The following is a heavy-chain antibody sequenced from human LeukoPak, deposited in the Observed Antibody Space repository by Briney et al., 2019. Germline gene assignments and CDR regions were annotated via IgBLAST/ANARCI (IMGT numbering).Heavy chain of an antibody. CDR3: ARVSYNWNYHYYSGMDV. J-gene: IGHJ6*02. Sequence: PGGSLRLSCAASGFTFSDYYMSWIRQAPGKGLEWVSYISSSGNTIYYADSVKGRFTISRDNAKNSLYLQMNSLRAEDTAVYYCARVSYNWNYHYYSGMDVWGQGTTVTVSS. CDR2: ISSSGNTI. D-gene: IGHD1-20*01. CDR1: GFTFSDYY. V-gene: IGHV3-11*01.